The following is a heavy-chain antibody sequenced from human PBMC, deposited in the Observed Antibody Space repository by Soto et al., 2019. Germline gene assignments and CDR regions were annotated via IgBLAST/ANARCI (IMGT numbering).Heavy chain of an antibody. D-gene: IGHD2-2*01. Sequence: EVQLVESGGGLVQPGGSLRLSCAASGFTFSSYWMSWVRQAPGKGLEWVANIKQDGSEKYYVDSVKGRFTISRDNAKNSLYLQMNSLRAEDTAVYSCARDPNIVLVPAALRSYYYFYGMDVWGQGTTVTVSS. V-gene: IGHV3-7*01. J-gene: IGHJ6*02. CDR2: IKQDGSEK. CDR3: ARDPNIVLVPAALRSYYYFYGMDV. CDR1: GFTFSSYW.